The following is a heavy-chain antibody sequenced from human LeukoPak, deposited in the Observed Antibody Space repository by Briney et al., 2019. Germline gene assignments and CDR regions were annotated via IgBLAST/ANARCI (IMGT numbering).Heavy chain of an antibody. V-gene: IGHV1-46*01. CDR3: ARLYTHYYDSSGYRDYFDY. D-gene: IGHD3-22*01. CDR2: INPSGGST. CDR1: GYTFTSYY. J-gene: IGHJ4*02. Sequence: ASVKVSCKASGYTFTSYYMHWVRQAPGQGLEWMGIINPSGGSTSYAQKFQGRVTMTRDTSISTAYMELSRLRSDDTAVYYCARLYTHYYDSSGYRDYFDYWGQGTLVTVSS.